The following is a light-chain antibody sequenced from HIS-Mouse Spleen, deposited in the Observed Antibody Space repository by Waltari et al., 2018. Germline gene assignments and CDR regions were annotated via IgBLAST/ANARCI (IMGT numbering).Light chain of an antibody. CDR3: SSYTSSSPL. Sequence: QSALTQPRSVSGSPGQSVTISCTGTSSDVGGYNYVSGYQQHPGKAPKLMIYDVSKRPSGIPDRFSGSKSGNTASLTISGLQAEDEADYYCSSYTSSSPLFGGGTKLTVL. CDR2: DVS. J-gene: IGLJ2*01. CDR1: SSDVGGYNY. V-gene: IGLV2-11*01.